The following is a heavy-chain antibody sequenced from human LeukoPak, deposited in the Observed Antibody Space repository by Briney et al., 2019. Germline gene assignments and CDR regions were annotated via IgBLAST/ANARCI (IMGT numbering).Heavy chain of an antibody. V-gene: IGHV4-59*12. D-gene: IGHD3-22*01. J-gene: IGHJ3*02. CDR3: ARASMIVVVAIRDDAFDI. Sequence: SETLSLTCTVSGASISSYYWSWIRQPPGKGLEWIGEIYHSGSTNYNPSLKSRVTISVDKSKNQFSLKLSSVTAADTAVYYCARASMIVVVAIRDDAFDIWGQGTMVTVSS. CDR2: IYHSGST. CDR1: GASISSYY.